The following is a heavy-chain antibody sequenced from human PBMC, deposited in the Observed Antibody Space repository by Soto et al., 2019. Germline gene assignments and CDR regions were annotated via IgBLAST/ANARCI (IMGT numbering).Heavy chain of an antibody. Sequence: ASVKVSCKGSGYTFTGYYVNWVRQAPGQGLEWIGWINPNNGGTNYAQNFQGSVTMTTDTSTSTAYMELSRLKSDDTAVFYCARAGILACCSGEYAMDVWGHGTTVTVSS. CDR2: INPNNGGT. CDR1: GYTFTGYY. D-gene: IGHD3-3*02. CDR3: ARAGILACCSGEYAMDV. V-gene: IGHV1-2*02. J-gene: IGHJ6*02.